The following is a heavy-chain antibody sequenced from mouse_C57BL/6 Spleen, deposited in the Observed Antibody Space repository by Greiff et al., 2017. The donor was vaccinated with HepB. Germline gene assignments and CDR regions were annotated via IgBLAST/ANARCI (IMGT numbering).Heavy chain of an antibody. D-gene: IGHD1-1*01. CDR1: GFTFSSYG. J-gene: IGHJ3*01. CDR2: ISSGGSYT. CDR3: ARHEIYYGSRAWFAY. Sequence: EVKLMESGGDLVKPGGSLKLSCAASGFTFSSYGMSWVRQTPDKRLEWVATISSGGSYTYYPDSVKGRFTISRDNAKNTLYLQMSSLKSEDTAMYYCARHEIYYGSRAWFAYWGQGTLVTVSA. V-gene: IGHV5-6*01.